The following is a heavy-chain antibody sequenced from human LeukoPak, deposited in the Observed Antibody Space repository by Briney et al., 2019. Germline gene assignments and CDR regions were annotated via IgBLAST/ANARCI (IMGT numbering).Heavy chain of an antibody. D-gene: IGHD6-19*01. V-gene: IGHV4-59*08. J-gene: IGHJ1*01. CDR1: GGSISNYY. Sequence: SETLSLTCTVSGGSISNYYWNWIRQPPGKGLEWIGYIYYTGSTNYNPSLKSRVTISVDTSKNQFSLKLSSVTAADTAVYYCARHSPSYSSGWYWRSSAPEYFQHWGQGTLVTVSS. CDR2: IYYTGST. CDR3: ARHSPSYSSGWYWRSSAPEYFQH.